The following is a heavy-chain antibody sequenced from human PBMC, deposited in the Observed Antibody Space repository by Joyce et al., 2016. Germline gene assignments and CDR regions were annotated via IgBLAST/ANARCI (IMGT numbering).Heavy chain of an antibody. CDR3: ARRSGIPAGRRPGAFDV. D-gene: IGHD6-13*01. V-gene: IGHV3-30*04. Sequence: QEQLEESGGGVVQPGTSLRLSCTASGSIFSGYAMNWVRQGPGKGLEWVAIISYDGPNKFYADSVRGRFTISRDNYKNTLFLQMNSLTIEDAGVYYCARRSGIPAGRRPGAFDVWGQGTVVTVSS. CDR1: GSIFSGYA. CDR2: ISYDGPNK. J-gene: IGHJ3*01.